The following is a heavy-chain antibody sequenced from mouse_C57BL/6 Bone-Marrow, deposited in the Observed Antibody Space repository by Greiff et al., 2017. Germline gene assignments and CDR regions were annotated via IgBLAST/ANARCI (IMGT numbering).Heavy chain of an antibody. CDR3: AKKRRETGYYAMDY. CDR1: GFSLTSYG. D-gene: IGHD4-1*01. Sequence: QVQLKESGPGLVQPSQSLSITCTVSGFSLTSYGVHWVRQSPGKGLEWLGVIWRGGSTDYNAAFMSRLSITKDNSKSQVFFKMNSLQADDTAIYYCAKKRRETGYYAMDYWGQGTSVTVSS. V-gene: IGHV2-5*01. CDR2: IWRGGST. J-gene: IGHJ4*01.